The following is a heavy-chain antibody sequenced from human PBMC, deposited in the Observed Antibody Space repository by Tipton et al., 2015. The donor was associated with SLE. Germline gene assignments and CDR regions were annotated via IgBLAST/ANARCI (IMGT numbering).Heavy chain of an antibody. CDR1: GFTFSSYE. D-gene: IGHD1-26*01. V-gene: IGHV3-48*03. J-gene: IGHJ3*02. CDR3: VRSGSFAFDI. CDR2: ISSSGSTI. Sequence: SLRLSCAASGFTFSSYEMNWVRQAPGKGLEWVSYISSSGSTIYYADSVKGRFTISRDNAKISLYLQMNSLRAEDTAVYFCVRSGSFAFDIWRQGTMFTVSS.